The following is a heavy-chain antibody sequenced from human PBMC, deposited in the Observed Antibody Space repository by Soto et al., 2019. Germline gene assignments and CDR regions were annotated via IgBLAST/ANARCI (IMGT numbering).Heavy chain of an antibody. D-gene: IGHD2-15*01. CDR2: IYYSGST. CDR3: ARQRFYPTLGYCSGGSCYPWFDP. CDR1: GGSISSSSYY. J-gene: IGHJ5*02. V-gene: IGHV4-39*01. Sequence: QLQLQESGPGLVKPSETLSLTCTVSGGSISSSSYYWGWIRQPPGKGLEWIGSIYYSGSTYYNPSLKSRVTISVDTSKNQFSLKLSSVTAADTAVYYCARQRFYPTLGYCSGGSCYPWFDPWGQGTLVTVSS.